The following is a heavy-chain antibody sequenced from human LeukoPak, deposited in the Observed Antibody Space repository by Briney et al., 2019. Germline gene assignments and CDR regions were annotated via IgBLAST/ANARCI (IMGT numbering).Heavy chain of an antibody. Sequence: PSETLSLTCTVSGYSISSGYYWGWNRQPPGKGLEWIGSIYHSGSTYYNPSLKSRVTISVDTSKNQFSLKLSSVTAADTAVYYCAIIGGSGSYYNNGDFDYWGQGTLVTVSS. CDR2: IYHSGST. J-gene: IGHJ4*02. V-gene: IGHV4-38-2*02. CDR1: GYSISSGYY. D-gene: IGHD3-10*01. CDR3: AIIGGSGSYYNNGDFDY.